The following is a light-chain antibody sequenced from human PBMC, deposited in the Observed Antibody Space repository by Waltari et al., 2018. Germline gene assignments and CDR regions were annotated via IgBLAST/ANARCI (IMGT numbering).Light chain of an antibody. CDR3: QQYNSYMYT. Sequence: DIQMTQSPSPLSASVGDRVTITCRASQSISTWLAWYQQKPGKAPKLLIYKASTLESGVPSRFSGSGSGTEFTLSISSLQPDDFATYYCQQYNSYMYTFGQGTKVEIK. V-gene: IGKV1-5*03. CDR2: KAS. CDR1: QSISTW. J-gene: IGKJ2*01.